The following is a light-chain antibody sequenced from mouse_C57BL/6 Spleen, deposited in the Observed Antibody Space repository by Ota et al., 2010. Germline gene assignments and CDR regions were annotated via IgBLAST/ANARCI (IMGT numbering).Light chain of an antibody. CDR3: QHSRELPPT. J-gene: IGKJ1*01. Sequence: YSHCTEQNNDTXPQXLIYLASNLESGVPARFSGSGSGTDFTLNIHPVEEEDAATYYCQHSRELPPTFGGGTKLEIK. CDR2: LAS. CDR1: Y. V-gene: IGKV3-12*01.